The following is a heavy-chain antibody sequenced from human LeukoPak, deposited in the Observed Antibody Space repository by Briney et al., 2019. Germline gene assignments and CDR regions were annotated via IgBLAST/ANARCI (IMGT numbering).Heavy chain of an antibody. Sequence: QAGGSLRLSCAASGFTFSSYAMSWVRQAPGKGLEWVSAISGSGGSTYYADSVKGRFTISRDNSKNTLYLQMNSLRAEDTAAYYCATSKGSMVRGVIITGGFDYWGQGTLVTVFS. CDR2: ISGSGGST. CDR1: GFTFSSYA. CDR3: ATSKGSMVRGVIITGGFDY. V-gene: IGHV3-23*01. J-gene: IGHJ4*02. D-gene: IGHD3-10*01.